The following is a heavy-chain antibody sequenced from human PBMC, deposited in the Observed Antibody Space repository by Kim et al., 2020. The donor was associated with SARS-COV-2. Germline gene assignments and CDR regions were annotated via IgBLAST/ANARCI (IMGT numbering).Heavy chain of an antibody. CDR1: GFTFSSYE. CDR3: ARVITIFGVVTYYYYGMDV. J-gene: IGHJ6*02. V-gene: IGHV3-48*03. D-gene: IGHD3-3*01. CDR2: ISSSGSTI. Sequence: GGSLRLSCAASGFTFSSYEMNWVRQAPGKGLEWVSYISSSGSTIYYADSVKGRFTISRDTAKNALYLQMNSLRAEDTAVYYCARVITIFGVVTYYYYGMDVWGQGTTVTVSS.